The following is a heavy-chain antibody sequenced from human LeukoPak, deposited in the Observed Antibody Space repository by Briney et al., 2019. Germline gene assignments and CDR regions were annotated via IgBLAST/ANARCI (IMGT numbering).Heavy chain of an antibody. CDR1: GGSISSYY. V-gene: IGHV4-59*01. CDR2: IYYSGST. Sequence: SETLSLTCTVSGGSISSYYWSWIRQPPGKGLEWIGYIYYSGSTNYNPSLKSRVTISVDTSKNQFSLKLSSVTAADTAMYYCARMTGNYLTGYYFDYWGQGTPVTVSS. D-gene: IGHD1-7*01. J-gene: IGHJ4*02. CDR3: ARMTGNYLTGYYFDY.